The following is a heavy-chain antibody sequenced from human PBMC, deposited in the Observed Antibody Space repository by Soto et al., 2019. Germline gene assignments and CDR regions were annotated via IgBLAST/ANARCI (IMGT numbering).Heavy chain of an antibody. J-gene: IGHJ4*02. CDR3: AREGSSSGPDYEY. Sequence: EVQLVESGGGLVQPGGSLRLSCAASGFSFSDYYINWVRQAPGKGLEWVGRTRNKASSYTTDYAAFVKGIFTISRDDSKNLIYLQMNSLKTEDTAVYYCAREGSSSGPDYEYWGQGTLVTVSS. CDR2: TRNKASSYTT. D-gene: IGHD3-22*01. V-gene: IGHV3-72*01. CDR1: GFSFSDYY.